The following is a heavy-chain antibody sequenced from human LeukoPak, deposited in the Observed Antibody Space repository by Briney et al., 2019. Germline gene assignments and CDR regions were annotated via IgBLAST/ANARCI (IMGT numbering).Heavy chain of an antibody. CDR2: FDPEDGET. D-gene: IGHD2-21*02. Sequence: ASVKVSCKVSGYTLTELSMHWVRQAPGKGLEWMGGFDPEDGETIYAQKFQGRVTMTEGTSTDTAYMELSSLRSEDTAVYYCATVGSAYCGGDCYCWGQGTLVTVSS. J-gene: IGHJ4*02. CDR3: ATVGSAYCGGDCYC. CDR1: GYTLTELS. V-gene: IGHV1-24*01.